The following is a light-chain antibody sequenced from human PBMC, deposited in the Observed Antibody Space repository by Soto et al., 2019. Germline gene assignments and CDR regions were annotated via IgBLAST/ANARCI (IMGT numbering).Light chain of an antibody. Sequence: QSVLTQPPSASGTPGQRVTISCSGSSSNIGAKTVNWYQQLPGTAPKLLIYSNNQRPSGVPARVSVSKSGTSASLAISGLQFGDEAGYYCAAWDDRLNAYVFGTGTKLTVL. J-gene: IGLJ1*01. CDR1: SSNIGAKT. CDR3: AAWDDRLNAYV. V-gene: IGLV1-44*01. CDR2: SNN.